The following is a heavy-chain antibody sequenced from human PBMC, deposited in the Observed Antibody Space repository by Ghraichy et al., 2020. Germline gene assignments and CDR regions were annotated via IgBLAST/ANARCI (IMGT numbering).Heavy chain of an antibody. J-gene: IGHJ3*02. CDR1: GFSLSNARMG. V-gene: IGHV2-26*01. Sequence: SGPTLVKPTETLTLTCTVSGFSLSNARMGVSWIRQPPGKALEWLAHIFSNDEKSYSTSLKSRLTISKDTSKSQVVLTMTNMDPVDTATYYCARVYTKIGYCSGGSCYSALLDAFDIWGQGTMVTVSS. CDR2: IFSNDEK. CDR3: ARVYTKIGYCSGGSCYSALLDAFDI. D-gene: IGHD2-15*01.